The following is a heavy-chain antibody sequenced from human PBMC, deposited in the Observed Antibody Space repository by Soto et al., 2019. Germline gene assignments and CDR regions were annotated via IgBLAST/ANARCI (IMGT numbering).Heavy chain of an antibody. D-gene: IGHD3-22*01. Sequence: QVQLQESGPGLVKPSETLSLTCTVSGGSVSSGSYYWSWIRQPPGKGLEWIGYIYYSGSTNYNPSLKSRVTISVDTAKNQVSLKLSSVTAADTAVYYCARDVGVITGRTYFDYWGQGTLVTVSS. V-gene: IGHV4-61*01. CDR3: ARDVGVITGRTYFDY. J-gene: IGHJ4*02. CDR1: GGSVSSGSYY. CDR2: IYYSGST.